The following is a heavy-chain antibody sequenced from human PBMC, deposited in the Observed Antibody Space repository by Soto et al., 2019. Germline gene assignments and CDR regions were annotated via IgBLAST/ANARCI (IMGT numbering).Heavy chain of an antibody. J-gene: IGHJ6*02. CDR1: GFSSISYY. V-gene: IGHV4-59*12. CDR2: IYYSGST. D-gene: IGHD1-7*01. Sequence: PSETLSLTCTFSGFSSISYYWILIRQPTGKGLEWIGYIYYSGSTNYNPSLKSRVTISVDTSKNQFSLKLSSVTAADTAVYYCASALELSPDYYYGMDVWGQGTTVTVSS. CDR3: ASALELSPDYYYGMDV.